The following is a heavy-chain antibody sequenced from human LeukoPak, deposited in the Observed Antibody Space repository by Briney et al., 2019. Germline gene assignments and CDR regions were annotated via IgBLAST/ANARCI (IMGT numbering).Heavy chain of an antibody. Sequence: TSETLSLTCTVSGGSISSYYWSWIRQPPGKGLEWIGYIYYSGSTNYNPSLKSRVTISVDTSKNQFSLKLSSVTAADTAVYYCARGTYYYDSSGSQSWFDPWGQGTLVTVSS. CDR2: IYYSGST. V-gene: IGHV4-59*01. J-gene: IGHJ5*02. CDR1: GGSISSYY. CDR3: ARGTYYYDSSGSQSWFDP. D-gene: IGHD3-22*01.